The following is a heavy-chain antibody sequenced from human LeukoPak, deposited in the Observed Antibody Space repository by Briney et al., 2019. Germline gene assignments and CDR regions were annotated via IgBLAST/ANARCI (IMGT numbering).Heavy chain of an antibody. CDR2: ISGSGGST. V-gene: IGHV3-23*01. CDR1: GFTFSSYE. CDR3: AKDLGYGDYFMYYFDY. D-gene: IGHD4-17*01. Sequence: PGGSLRLSCAASGFTFSSYEMNWVRQAPGKGLEWVSAISGSGGSTYYADSVKGRFTISRDNSKNTLYLQMNSLRAEDTAVYYCAKDLGYGDYFMYYFDYWGQGTLVTVSS. J-gene: IGHJ4*02.